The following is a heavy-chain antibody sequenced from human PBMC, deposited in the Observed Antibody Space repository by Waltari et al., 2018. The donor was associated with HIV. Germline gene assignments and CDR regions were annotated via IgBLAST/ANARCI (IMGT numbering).Heavy chain of an antibody. V-gene: IGHV3-9*01. CDR1: GFTFEDYA. Sequence: DVQLVESGGGLVQPGRSLRLSCAASGFTFEDYAMHWVRQAPGKGLEWVSGISWNSGSIGYADSVKGRFSISRDNAKNSLYLQMNSLRVEDTALYYCAKGGTYGDYVAPLDYWGQGTLVTVSS. D-gene: IGHD4-17*01. J-gene: IGHJ4*02. CDR3: AKGGTYGDYVAPLDY. CDR2: ISWNSGSI.